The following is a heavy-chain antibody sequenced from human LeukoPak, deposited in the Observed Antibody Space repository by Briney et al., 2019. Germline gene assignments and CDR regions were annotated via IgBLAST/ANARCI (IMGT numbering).Heavy chain of an antibody. Sequence: GGSPRLSCAASGFTFSSYSMNWVRQAPGKGLEWVSSISSSSSYIYYADSVKGRFTISRDNAKNSLYLQMNSLRAEDTAVYYCARDRQLLRFLEWPSYYYYGMDVWGQGTTVTVSS. D-gene: IGHD3-3*01. CDR2: ISSSSSYI. J-gene: IGHJ6*02. CDR3: ARDRQLLRFLEWPSYYYYGMDV. V-gene: IGHV3-21*01. CDR1: GFTFSSYS.